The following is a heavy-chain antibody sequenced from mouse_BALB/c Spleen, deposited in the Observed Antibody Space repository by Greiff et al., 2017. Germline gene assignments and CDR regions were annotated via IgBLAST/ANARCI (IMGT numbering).Heavy chain of an antibody. CDR1: GFTFTDYY. Sequence: EVHLVESGGGLVQPGGSLRLSCATSGFTFTDYYMSWVRQPPGKALEWLGFIRNKANGYTTEYSASVKGRFTISRDNSQSILYLQMNTLRAEDSATYYCARASLLRPHYYAMDYWGQGTSVTVSS. CDR3: ARASLLRPHYYAMDY. V-gene: IGHV7-3*02. CDR2: IRNKANGYTT. D-gene: IGHD1-2*01. J-gene: IGHJ4*01.